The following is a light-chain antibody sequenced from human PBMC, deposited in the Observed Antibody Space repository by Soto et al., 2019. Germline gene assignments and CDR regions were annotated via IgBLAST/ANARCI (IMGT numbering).Light chain of an antibody. Sequence: EIVMTQSPATLSVSPGERATLSCRASEVVTTNLAWYQQKPGQAPRLLIYGASTRAAGIPARFSGSGSGTHFTLTIRSLQSEDFAVYYCQQYSNWPPITFGQGTRLEIQ. CDR2: GAS. V-gene: IGKV3-15*01. CDR3: QQYSNWPPIT. CDR1: EVVTTN. J-gene: IGKJ5*01.